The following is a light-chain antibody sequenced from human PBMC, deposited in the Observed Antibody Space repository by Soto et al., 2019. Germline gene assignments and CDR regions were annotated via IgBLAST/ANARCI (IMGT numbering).Light chain of an antibody. J-gene: IGKJ1*01. Sequence: DIQMTQSPSTLSASVGDRVTITCRASQSISSWLAWYQQKPGKAPKLLIYKASSLESGVPSRFSGSGSGTEFTLTISSLQRDNFATYYCQQYNSYWTFGQGTNV. CDR2: KAS. CDR1: QSISSW. CDR3: QQYNSYWT. V-gene: IGKV1-5*03.